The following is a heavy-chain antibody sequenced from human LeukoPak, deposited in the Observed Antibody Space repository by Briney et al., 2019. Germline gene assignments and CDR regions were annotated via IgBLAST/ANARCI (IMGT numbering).Heavy chain of an antibody. Sequence: GSLRLSCAASGFTVSTNYMSWVRQAPGKGLEWIGSIYHSGSTNYNPSLKSRVTVSVDTSKNQFSLKLSSVTAADTAVYYCARGCSGGSCLLDWGQGTLVTVSS. CDR3: ARGCSGGSCLLD. J-gene: IGHJ4*02. CDR1: GFTVSTNY. D-gene: IGHD2-15*01. CDR2: IYHSGST. V-gene: IGHV4-59*02.